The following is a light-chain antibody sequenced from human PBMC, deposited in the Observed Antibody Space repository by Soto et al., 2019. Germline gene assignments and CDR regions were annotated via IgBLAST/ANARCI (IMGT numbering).Light chain of an antibody. CDR1: QSVSSSY. CDR2: GAS. J-gene: IGKJ2*01. CDR3: QQYCSSPQT. Sequence: EIVLTQSPGTLSFSPGERATLSCRASQSVSSSYLAWYQQKPGQAPRLLIYGASSRATGIPDRFSGSGSGTDFTLTISSLEPEDVAVYYCQQYCSSPQTFGQGTKLEIK. V-gene: IGKV3-20*01.